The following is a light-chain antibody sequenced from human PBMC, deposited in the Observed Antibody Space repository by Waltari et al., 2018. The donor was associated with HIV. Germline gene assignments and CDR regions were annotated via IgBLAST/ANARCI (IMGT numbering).Light chain of an antibody. CDR3: QESYNMPYT. Sequence: DIQMTQSPSSVSASVGDGVTITCRASQSVKNHLNWYQQKEGKAPKVLIYAASSLQSGVPSRFSGSGSGTDFTLTINSLQPEDSATYLCQESYNMPYTFGQGTKLEIK. CDR1: QSVKNH. CDR2: AAS. V-gene: IGKV1-39*01. J-gene: IGKJ2*01.